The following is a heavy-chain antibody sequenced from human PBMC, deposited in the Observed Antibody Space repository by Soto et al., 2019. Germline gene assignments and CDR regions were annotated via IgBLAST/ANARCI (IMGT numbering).Heavy chain of an antibody. V-gene: IGHV3-30*02. D-gene: IGHD1-1*01. CDR3: AAGEPLND. CDR2: IWYDGSNK. CDR1: GFTFSNSC. Sequence: GGSLILSCAASGFTFSNSCLHWVCQAPGKGLEWVGIIWYDGSNKYYADSVKGRTTISRDNTKHTAYLQMNSMRADATAVYYCAAGEPLNDRGQGTLVTVSS. J-gene: IGHJ4*02.